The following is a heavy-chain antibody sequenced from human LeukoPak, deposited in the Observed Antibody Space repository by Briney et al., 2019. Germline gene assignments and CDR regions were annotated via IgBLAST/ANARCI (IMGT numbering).Heavy chain of an antibody. Sequence: ASVKVSCKASGYTFTGYYIHWVRQAPGQGLEWMGWINPNSGGTNYAQKFQGRVTMTRDTSISTAYMELSKLTSDDTAVYYCARVPRVTMVRGVIDHFWGQGTLVTVSS. D-gene: IGHD3-10*01. V-gene: IGHV1-2*02. CDR3: ARVPRVTMVRGVIDHF. J-gene: IGHJ4*02. CDR2: INPNSGGT. CDR1: GYTFTGYY.